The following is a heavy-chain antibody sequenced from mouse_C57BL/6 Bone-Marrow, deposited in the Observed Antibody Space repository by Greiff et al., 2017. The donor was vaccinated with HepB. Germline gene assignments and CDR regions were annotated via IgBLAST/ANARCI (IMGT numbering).Heavy chain of an antibody. J-gene: IGHJ1*03. CDR3: ARGGGLWFHWYFDV. D-gene: IGHD2-2*01. V-gene: IGHV3-6*01. Sequence: EVQLQESGPGLVKPSQSLSLTCSVTGYSITSGYYWNWIRQFPGNKLEWMGYISYDGSNNYNPSLKNRISITRDTSKNQFFLKLNSVTTEDTATYYCARGGGLWFHWYFDVWGTGTTVTVSS. CDR1: GYSITSGYY. CDR2: ISYDGSN.